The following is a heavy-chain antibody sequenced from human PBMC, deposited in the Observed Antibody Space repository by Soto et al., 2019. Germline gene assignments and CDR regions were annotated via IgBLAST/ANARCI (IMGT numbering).Heavy chain of an antibody. Sequence: QVQLVQSGAEVKKPGASVKVSCKASGYTFTSYDINWVRQATGQGLEWMGWMNPNSGNTGYAQTVQGRVTMTRNTAISTAYMELSSLRSEDTAVYYCARERSAAGTGWFDPWGQGTLVTVSS. CDR3: ARERSAAGTGWFDP. CDR1: GYTFTSYD. CDR2: MNPNSGNT. D-gene: IGHD6-13*01. V-gene: IGHV1-8*01. J-gene: IGHJ5*02.